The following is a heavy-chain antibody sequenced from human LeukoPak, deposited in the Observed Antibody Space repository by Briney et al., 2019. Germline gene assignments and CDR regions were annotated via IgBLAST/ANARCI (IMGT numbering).Heavy chain of an antibody. CDR1: GFTFNTFN. CDR3: ARGHYDVLAASYKWTPDY. CDR2: ITRGEDYI. D-gene: IGHD3-9*01. Sequence: GGSLRLSCAASGFTFNTFNMNWVRQAPGHRLECVSCITRGEDYINNADTVKGQFTTSRNNAKNSLSLQLNNLRVEDTAVYYCARGHYDVLAASYKWTPDYWGQGTLVTVSS. J-gene: IGHJ4*02. V-gene: IGHV3-21*01.